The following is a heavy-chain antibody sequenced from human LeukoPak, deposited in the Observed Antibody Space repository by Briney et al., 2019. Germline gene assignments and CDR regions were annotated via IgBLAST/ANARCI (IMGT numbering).Heavy chain of an antibody. D-gene: IGHD6-19*01. CDR1: GFTFDDYA. J-gene: IGHJ4*02. V-gene: IGHV3-43*02. CDR2: ISGDGGGR. CDR3: AKGADPLTWRMTTVAGTRFDF. Sequence: GGSLRLSCAVSGFTFDDYAMHWVRQAPGKGLEWVSLISGDGGGRYYAGSVKGRFTVSRDNSKNSLYLQMNRLRPEDTAFYYCAKGADPLTWRMTTVAGTRFDFWGQGTLVTVSS.